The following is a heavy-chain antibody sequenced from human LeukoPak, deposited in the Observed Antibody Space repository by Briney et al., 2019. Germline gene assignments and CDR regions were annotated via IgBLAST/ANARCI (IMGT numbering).Heavy chain of an antibody. CDR3: ARDWVLWFGELSTTFGTAFDI. Sequence: GASVKVSCKASGYTFTSYGISRVRLAPGQGLEWTGSISAYNGNTNYAQKLQGRVTMTTDTSTSTAYMELRSLRSDDTAVYYCARDWVLWFGELSTTFGTAFDIWGQGTMVTVSS. D-gene: IGHD3-10*01. CDR2: ISAYNGNT. V-gene: IGHV1-18*01. CDR1: GYTFTSYG. J-gene: IGHJ3*02.